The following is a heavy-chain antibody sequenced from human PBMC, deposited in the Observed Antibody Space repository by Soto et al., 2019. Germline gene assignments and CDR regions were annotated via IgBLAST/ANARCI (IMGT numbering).Heavy chain of an antibody. J-gene: IGHJ3*02. V-gene: IGHV4-34*01. CDR3: ARDGIVGSTAFDI. CDR2: INHSGRT. CDR1: GGSFSGYY. Sequence: PSETLSLTCTVYGGSFSGYYWNWIRQPPGKGLEWIGEINHSGRTNYNPSLKSRVTISLDTSKNQFSLKLSFVTAADTSVYYCARDGIVGSTAFDIWGQGTMVTVSS. D-gene: IGHD2-21*01.